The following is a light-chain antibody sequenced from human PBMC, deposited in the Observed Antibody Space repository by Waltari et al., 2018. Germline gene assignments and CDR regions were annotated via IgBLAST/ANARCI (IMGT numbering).Light chain of an antibody. J-gene: IGLJ3*02. V-gene: IGLV4-69*01. CDR1: SGNGNNI. CDR3: QTGGHGTWV. CDR2: VNSDGSH. Sequence: VLTHSPSASASLRASITLTCTVWSGNGNNINAWLQRQQPEKGPRYLMKVNSDGSHSRGAGIPDRFSGSSSGAERYLTISSLQSEDEADYYCQTGGHGTWVFGGGTKLTVL.